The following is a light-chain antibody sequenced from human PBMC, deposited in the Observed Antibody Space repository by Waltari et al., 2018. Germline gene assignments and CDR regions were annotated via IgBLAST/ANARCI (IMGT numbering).Light chain of an antibody. Sequence: EIVMTQSPATMSVSPGDRATLSCRASQSVGSDLAWSQQKPGQAPSLLIYGASTRVTGVPARFSGSGSGTEFTLTISSLQSEDFAVYYCQQYNKWPPYTFGQGTKLEIK. CDR1: QSVGSD. CDR3: QQYNKWPPYT. J-gene: IGKJ2*01. CDR2: GAS. V-gene: IGKV3-15*01.